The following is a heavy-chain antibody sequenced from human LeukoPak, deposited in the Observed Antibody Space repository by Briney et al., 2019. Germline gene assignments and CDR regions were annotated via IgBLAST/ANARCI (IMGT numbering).Heavy chain of an antibody. V-gene: IGHV4-39*07. J-gene: IGHJ4*02. CDR2: IYYSGST. CDR1: GGSISSSSHY. Sequence: SETLSLTCTVSGGSISSSSHYWAWIRQSPGTGLEWIGSIYYSGSTYYNPSLKSRVTISVDMSKNQFSLKLSSVTAADTAVYYCARVAAKTVDYWGQGTLVTVSS. CDR3: ARVAAKTVDY. D-gene: IGHD6-25*01.